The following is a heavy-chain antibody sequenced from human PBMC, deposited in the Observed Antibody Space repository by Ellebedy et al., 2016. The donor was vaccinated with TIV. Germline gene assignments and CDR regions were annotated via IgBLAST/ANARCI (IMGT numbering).Heavy chain of an antibody. V-gene: IGHV1-69*04. CDR2: IIPIVDVP. D-gene: IGHD6-19*01. Sequence: SVKVSCXASGDTFSSDAINWVRQAPGQGLEYMGRIIPIVDVPNYAQKFQGRVSITADKSTSTAYMELSSLKSEDTAIYYCARVNQWQGFDLWGQGTLVTVSS. CDR1: GDTFSSDA. J-gene: IGHJ5*02. CDR3: ARVNQWQGFDL.